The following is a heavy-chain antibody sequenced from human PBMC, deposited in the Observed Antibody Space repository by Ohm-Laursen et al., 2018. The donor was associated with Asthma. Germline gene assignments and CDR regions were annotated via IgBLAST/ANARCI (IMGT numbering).Heavy chain of an antibody. V-gene: IGHV3-21*01. J-gene: IGHJ4*02. CDR2: ISSSSSYI. CDR1: GFTFSSYS. D-gene: IGHD3-16*02. Sequence: SLRLSCAATGFTFSSYSMNWVRQAPGKGLEWVSSISSSSSYIYYADSVKGRFTISRDNAKNSLYLQMNSLRAEDTAVYYCARDIRLGELSLWGQGTLVTVSS. CDR3: ARDIRLGELSL.